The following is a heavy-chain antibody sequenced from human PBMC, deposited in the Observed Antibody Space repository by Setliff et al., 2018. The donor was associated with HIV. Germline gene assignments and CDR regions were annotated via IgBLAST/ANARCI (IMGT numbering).Heavy chain of an antibody. CDR3: ARDDDKLFDY. J-gene: IGHJ4*02. V-gene: IGHV4-61*09. D-gene: IGHD3-22*01. CDR2: IYASDNSGST. Sequence: PSETLSLTCTVSGDSITTGVYYWSWIRQPAGQGLEWIGHIYASDNSGSTNYNPSLKSRVTISVDASTNHFSTNHFSLKLSSVTAADTAVYYCARDDDKLFDYWGQGALVTVPS. CDR1: GDSITTGVYY.